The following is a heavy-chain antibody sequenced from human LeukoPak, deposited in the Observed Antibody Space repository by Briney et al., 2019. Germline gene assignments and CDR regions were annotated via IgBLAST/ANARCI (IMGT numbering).Heavy chain of an antibody. J-gene: IGHJ4*02. Sequence: GGSLRLSCAASGFIFSSNYMTWVRQAPGKGLEWVSVIFSGGSTYYADSVKGRVAISRDNSKNTLYLQMNNLRGEDTAVYYCARVGPTRSDFDYWGQGTLVTVSS. CDR1: GFIFSSNY. D-gene: IGHD1-26*01. CDR3: ARVGPTRSDFDY. CDR2: IFSGGST. V-gene: IGHV3-53*01.